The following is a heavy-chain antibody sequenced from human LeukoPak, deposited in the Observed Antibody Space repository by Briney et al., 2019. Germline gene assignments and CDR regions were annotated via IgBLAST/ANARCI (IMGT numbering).Heavy chain of an antibody. CDR1: GFTFSTYD. V-gene: IGHV3-13*01. CDR3: ARAEGSGYYDLWYNY. J-gene: IGHJ4*02. D-gene: IGHD3-22*01. Sequence: GGSLRLSCAASGFTFSTYDMHWVRQATGKGLEWLSGIGNAGDTYYAGSVKGRFTVSRDNAKNSLYLQMNSLRGGDTAVYYCARAEGSGYYDLWYNYWGQGTLVTVSS. CDR2: IGNAGDT.